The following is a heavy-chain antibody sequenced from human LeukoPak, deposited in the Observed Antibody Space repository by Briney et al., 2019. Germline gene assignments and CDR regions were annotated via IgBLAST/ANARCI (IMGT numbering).Heavy chain of an antibody. Sequence: GESLKISCKGSGYSFTSYWIGWGRQMPGKGLEWMGIIYPGDSDTRYSPSFQGQVTISADKSISTAYLQWSSLKASDTAMYYCARLIGDYGDYNWFDPWGQGTLVTVSS. CDR3: ARLIGDYGDYNWFDP. V-gene: IGHV5-51*01. CDR1: GYSFTSYW. J-gene: IGHJ5*02. D-gene: IGHD4-17*01. CDR2: IYPGDSDT.